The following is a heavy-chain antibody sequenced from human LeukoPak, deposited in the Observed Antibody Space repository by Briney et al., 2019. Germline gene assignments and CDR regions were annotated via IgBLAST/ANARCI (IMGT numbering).Heavy chain of an antibody. CDR1: GFSISGTY. CDR3: ARDFVNYLENTGYFPFDL. V-gene: IGHV3-66*01. Sequence: GGSLTLSCEAAGFSISGTYMSRVRQTPGRGLEWVSVIYGGGSSYSADSVRGRFIISRDDSKNTVSLQMNNLRLEDTGLYFCARDFVNYLENTGYFPFDLWGQGTRVTVSS. J-gene: IGHJ4*02. CDR2: IYGGGSS. D-gene: IGHD3-9*01.